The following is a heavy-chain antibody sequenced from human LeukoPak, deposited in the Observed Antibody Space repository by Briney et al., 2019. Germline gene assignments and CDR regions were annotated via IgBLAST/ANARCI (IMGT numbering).Heavy chain of an antibody. CDR1: GGSISSYY. D-gene: IGHD5-24*01. CDR3: ARAREMATILFDY. J-gene: IGHJ4*02. V-gene: IGHV4-59*08. CDR2: IYYSGST. Sequence: SETLSLTCTVSGGSISSYYWSWIRQPPGKGLEWIGYIYYSGSTNYNPSLKSRVTISVDTSKNQFSLKLSSVTAADTAVYYCARAREMATILFDYWGQGTLVTVSS.